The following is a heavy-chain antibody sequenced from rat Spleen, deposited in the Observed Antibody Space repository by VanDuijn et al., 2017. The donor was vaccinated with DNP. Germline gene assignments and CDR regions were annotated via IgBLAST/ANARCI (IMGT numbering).Heavy chain of an antibody. CDR1: GFTFSDYY. D-gene: IGHD4-3*01. V-gene: IGHV5-22*01. CDR3: VRWNSGHFDY. CDR2: INTDGGNT. J-gene: IGHJ2*01. Sequence: EVQLVESGGGLVQPGRSMKLSCAASGFTFSDYYMAWVRQAPGKGLEWVASINTDGGNTYYADSVKGRFTISRDNAKSTLYLQMNTLRSEDMATYYCVRWNSGHFDYWGQGVMVTVSS.